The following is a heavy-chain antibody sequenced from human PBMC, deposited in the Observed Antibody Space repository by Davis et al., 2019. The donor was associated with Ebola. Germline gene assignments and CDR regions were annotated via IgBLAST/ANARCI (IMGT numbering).Heavy chain of an antibody. V-gene: IGHV3-73*01. CDR1: GFTFSGSA. J-gene: IGHJ4*02. CDR2: IRSKANSYAT. Sequence: GGSLRLSCAASGFTFSGSAMHWVRQASGKGLEWVGRIRSKANSYATAYAASVKGRFTISRDDSKNTAYLQMNSLKTEDTAVYYCTTETAGYYSFFDYWGQGTLVTVSS. CDR3: TTETAGYYSFFDY. D-gene: IGHD1-26*01.